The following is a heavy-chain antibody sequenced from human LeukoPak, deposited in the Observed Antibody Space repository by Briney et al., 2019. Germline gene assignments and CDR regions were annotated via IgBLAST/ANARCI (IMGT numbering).Heavy chain of an antibody. CDR1: GFTFGSYA. CDR3: ASRKPSTYYYDSSGGSQLVD. Sequence: GGSLRLSCAASGFTFGSYAMSWVRQAPGKGLEWVSAISGSGGSTYYADSVKGRFTISRDNSKNTLYLQMNSLRAEDTAVYYCASRKPSTYYYDSSGGSQLVDGGQGTLVTVSS. D-gene: IGHD3-22*01. CDR2: ISGSGGST. V-gene: IGHV3-23*01. J-gene: IGHJ1*01.